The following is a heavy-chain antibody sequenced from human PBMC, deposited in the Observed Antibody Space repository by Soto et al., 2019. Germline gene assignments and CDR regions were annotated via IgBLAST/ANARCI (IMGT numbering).Heavy chain of an antibody. D-gene: IGHD2-15*01. Sequence: QVQLVESGGGVVQPGGSLRLSCTTSGFTFNTYGMYWVRQAPGKGLEWVAIIWYDGSNKYYGDSVKGRFTSSRDNSKNTLYLQMNSLRAEDTALYYCARGDCTGAYCYSWPFNYGVDVWGQGTTGTVSS. CDR3: ARGDCTGAYCYSWPFNYGVDV. CDR2: IWYDGSNK. CDR1: GFTFNTYG. J-gene: IGHJ6*02. V-gene: IGHV3-33*08.